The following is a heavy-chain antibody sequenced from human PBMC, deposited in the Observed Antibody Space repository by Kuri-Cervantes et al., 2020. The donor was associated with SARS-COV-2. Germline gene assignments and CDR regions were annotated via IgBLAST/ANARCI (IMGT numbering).Heavy chain of an antibody. CDR2: ISSSSSYI. D-gene: IGHD5-24*01. Sequence: GESLKISCAASGFTFSSYSVNWVRQAPGEGLEWVSSISSSSSYIYYADSVKGRFTISRDNAKNSLYLQMNSLRAEDTAVYYCARDLKESKGMDFDYWGQGTLVTVSS. CDR3: ARDLKESKGMDFDY. J-gene: IGHJ4*02. V-gene: IGHV3-21*01. CDR1: GFTFSSYS.